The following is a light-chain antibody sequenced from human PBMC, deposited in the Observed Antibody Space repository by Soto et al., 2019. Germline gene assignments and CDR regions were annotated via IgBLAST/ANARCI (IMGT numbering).Light chain of an antibody. Sequence: AIQMTQSPYSLSASVGDRVTITCRASQDIRTELGWYQQKPGNAPKLLIYATSILQSGVPSRFSGIGSGTDFTLTISSLQPEDFATYYCLQDYSYPRTFGQGTKVEIK. CDR3: LQDYSYPRT. CDR1: QDIRTE. V-gene: IGKV1-6*01. CDR2: ATS. J-gene: IGKJ1*01.